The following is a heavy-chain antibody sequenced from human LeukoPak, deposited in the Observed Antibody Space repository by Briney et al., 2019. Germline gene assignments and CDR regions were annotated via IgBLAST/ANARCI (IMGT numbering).Heavy chain of an antibody. V-gene: IGHV4-59*01. CDR2: IYYSGST. D-gene: IGHD3-9*01. Sequence: PSETLSLTCTVSGGSISSYYWSWIRQPPGKGLEWIGYIYYSGSTNYNPSLKSRVTISVDTSKNQFSLKLTSVTAADTAVYYCARPVSYYDILTGYYLGYYFDYWGQGTLVTVSS. CDR1: GGSISSYY. J-gene: IGHJ4*02. CDR3: ARPVSYYDILTGYYLGYYFDY.